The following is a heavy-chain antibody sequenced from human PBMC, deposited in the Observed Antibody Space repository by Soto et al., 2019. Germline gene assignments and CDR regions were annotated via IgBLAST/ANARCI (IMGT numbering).Heavy chain of an antibody. CDR2: ISAYNGNT. Sequence: QAQLVQSGVEVKKPGASVKVSCKASGYSFTNYGITWVRQAPGQGFEWMGWISAYNGNTKYAQKLQGRVTMTTDASTSTAYLELRSLTSDDTAVYYCARDRGVPPPVAGNTHYYYYMDVWGKGTTVTVSS. V-gene: IGHV1-18*01. CDR1: GYSFTNYG. J-gene: IGHJ6*03. D-gene: IGHD6-19*01. CDR3: ARDRGVPPPVAGNTHYYYYMDV.